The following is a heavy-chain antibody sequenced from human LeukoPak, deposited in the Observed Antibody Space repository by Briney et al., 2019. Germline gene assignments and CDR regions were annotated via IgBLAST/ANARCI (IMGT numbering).Heavy chain of an antibody. J-gene: IGHJ4*02. CDR2: VSHDGSTQ. CDR3: ARAIVGTENLDY. D-gene: IGHD5-12*01. V-gene: IGHV3-30*10. CDR1: GFSFSIHA. Sequence: GGSLRLSCAASGFSFSIHAMHWVRQAPGKGLEGVAVVSHDGSTQYYTDSVRGRFTISRDNSKSTFYLQMNRLRTDDTAVYYCARAIVGTENLDYWGQGTLVTVSS.